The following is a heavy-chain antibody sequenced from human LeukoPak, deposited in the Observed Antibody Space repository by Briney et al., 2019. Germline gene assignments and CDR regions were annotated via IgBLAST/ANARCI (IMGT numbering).Heavy chain of an antibody. Sequence: GGSLRPSCAASGFTFSSYAMSWVRQAPGKGLEWVSAISGSGGSTYYADSVKGRFTFSRDNSKNTMYLQMNSLRTEDTAVYYCAKLSLAGDWDYWGQGTLVTVSS. J-gene: IGHJ4*02. CDR2: ISGSGGST. CDR3: AKLSLAGDWDY. CDR1: GFTFSSYA. V-gene: IGHV3-23*01. D-gene: IGHD2-21*02.